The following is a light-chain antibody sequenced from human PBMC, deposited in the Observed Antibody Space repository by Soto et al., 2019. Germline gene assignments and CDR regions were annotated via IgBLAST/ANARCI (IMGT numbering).Light chain of an antibody. CDR1: SSDIGGYNY. Sequence: QSALTQPASVSGSPGQSITISCTGTSSDIGGYNYVSWYQQHPGKAPKLMIYDVTNRPSGVSNRFSGSKSGNTAYLTISGLQAEDEADYNCGSYSSSTTHVFGTGTKVTVL. J-gene: IGLJ1*01. CDR3: GSYSSSTTHV. CDR2: DVT. V-gene: IGLV2-14*01.